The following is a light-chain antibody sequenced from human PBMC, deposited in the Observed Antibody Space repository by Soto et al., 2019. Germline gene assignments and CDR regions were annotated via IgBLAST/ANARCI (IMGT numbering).Light chain of an antibody. CDR1: QTIYTW. V-gene: IGKV1-5*01. CDR2: DAS. Sequence: DLKRTESAPTLAPFVGGSVNITGRAGQTIYTWLAWYQKKPGRPPKLLIDDASSLESWVPSRCGGTSSTAYFILTSSRQPPDDSVTYYCQQYSATWAFGQGTKRDIK. J-gene: IGKJ1*01. CDR3: QQYSATWA.